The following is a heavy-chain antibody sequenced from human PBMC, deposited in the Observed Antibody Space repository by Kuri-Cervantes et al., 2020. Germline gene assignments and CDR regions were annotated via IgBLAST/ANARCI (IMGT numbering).Heavy chain of an antibody. D-gene: IGHD3-22*01. V-gene: IGHV3-48*02. CDR2: ISSSSSTI. CDR1: GFTFSSYS. J-gene: IGHJ3*02. Sequence: GGSLRLSCAASGFTFSSYSMNWVRQAPGKGLEWVSYISSSSSTIYYADSVKGRFTISRDNAKNSLYLQMNSLRDEDTAVYYCARDSPVAYDSSGYYYYDAFDTWGQGTMVTVSS. CDR3: ARDSPVAYDSSGYYYYDAFDT.